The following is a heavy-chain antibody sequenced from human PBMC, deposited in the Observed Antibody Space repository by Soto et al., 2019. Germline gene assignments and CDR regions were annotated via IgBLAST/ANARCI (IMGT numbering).Heavy chain of an antibody. D-gene: IGHD3-10*01. CDR2: MNPNSGNT. J-gene: IGHJ6*02. V-gene: IGHV1-8*01. Sequence: ASVKVSCKASGYTFTSYDINWVRQATGQGLEWMGWMNPNSGNTGYAQKFQGRVTMTRNTSTSTAYMELSSLRSEDTAVYYCAREGRSYYGSGSYSTPGDYYGMDVWGQGTTVTVSS. CDR1: GYTFTSYD. CDR3: AREGRSYYGSGSYSTPGDYYGMDV.